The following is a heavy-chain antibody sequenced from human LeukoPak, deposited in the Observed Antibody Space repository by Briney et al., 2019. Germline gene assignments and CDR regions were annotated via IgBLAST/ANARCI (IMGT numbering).Heavy chain of an antibody. CDR3: VRATSAYDSGHMDV. V-gene: IGHV4-39*07. CDR1: GGSISSSRYY. J-gene: IGHJ6*02. CDR2: TYHSGSP. D-gene: IGHD5-12*01. Sequence: PSETLSLTCTVSGGSISSSRYYWGWIRQPPGKGLEWIGYTYHSGSPRYNPSLESRVTISADRSKNQFSLSLTSVTAADTATYYCVRATSAYDSGHMDVWGQGTTVTVSS.